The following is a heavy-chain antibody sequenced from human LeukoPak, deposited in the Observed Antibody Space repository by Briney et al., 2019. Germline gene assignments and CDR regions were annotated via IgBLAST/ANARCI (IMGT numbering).Heavy chain of an antibody. D-gene: IGHD2/OR15-2a*01. CDR1: GFTFSSYG. Sequence: GGSLRLSCAASGFTFSSYGMHWVRQAPGKGLEWVAVISYDGSNKYYADSVKGRFTISRDNSENTLSLQMNSLRADDTAIYYCAKSCNSGNRYYNYWGQGTLVTVSS. CDR2: ISYDGSNK. V-gene: IGHV3-30*18. CDR3: AKSCNSGNRYYNY. J-gene: IGHJ4*02.